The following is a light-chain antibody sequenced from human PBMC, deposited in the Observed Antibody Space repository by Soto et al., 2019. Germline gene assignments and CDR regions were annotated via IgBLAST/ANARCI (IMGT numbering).Light chain of an antibody. V-gene: IGLV1-47*02. J-gene: IGLJ1*01. Sequence: QSVLTQPPSASGTPGQRVTISCSGSSSNIGSNYVCWYQHLPGTAPKLLIYSNNQRPSGVPDRFSGSKSGTSASLAISGLRSEDEADYYCATWDDSLSGHYVFGTGTNVTVL. CDR3: ATWDDSLSGHYV. CDR1: SSNIGSNY. CDR2: SNN.